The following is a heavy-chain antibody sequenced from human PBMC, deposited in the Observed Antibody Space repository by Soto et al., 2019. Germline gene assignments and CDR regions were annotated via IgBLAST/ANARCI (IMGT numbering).Heavy chain of an antibody. CDR3: AVAVTGSRSPLAH. Sequence: VQLVQSGAEVKKPGSSVKVSCKASGGTFSSNAISWVRQAPGQGLEWMGGIIPIYASPNYAQNFQGRVTVTADKATSTAYLELSRLKFADSAIYYCAVAVTGSRSPLAHWGQGTLVIVSS. CDR1: GGTFSSNA. CDR2: IIPIYASP. D-gene: IGHD6-19*01. V-gene: IGHV1-69*06. J-gene: IGHJ4*02.